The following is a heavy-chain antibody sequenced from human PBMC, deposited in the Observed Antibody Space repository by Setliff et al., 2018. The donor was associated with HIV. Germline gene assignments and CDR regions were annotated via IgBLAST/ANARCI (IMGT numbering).Heavy chain of an antibody. D-gene: IGHD5-12*01. V-gene: IGHV7-4-1*02. J-gene: IGHJ3*02. Sequence: ASVKVSCKASGYTVTTYGISWVRQAPGQGLEWMGWIHTEQGFPMYAQGFTGRFVFSLDPSVSTAYLQINSLNPDDGAVYYCAVDRHAFDIWGQGTVVTVSS. CDR2: IHTEQGFP. CDR3: AVDRHAFDI. CDR1: GYTVTTYG.